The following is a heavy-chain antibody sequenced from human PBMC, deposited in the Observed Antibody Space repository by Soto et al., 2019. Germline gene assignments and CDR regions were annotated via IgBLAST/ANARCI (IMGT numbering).Heavy chain of an antibody. CDR2: TYYSGRT. J-gene: IGHJ4*02. CDR3: ARDRSNSPDYFDY. V-gene: IGHV4-30-4*01. D-gene: IGHD6-6*01. Sequence: PSETLSLTCTVSGGSINSDAYYWSWIRQPPGKGLEWIGHTYYSGRTYYNPSLESRLTISLDTSKNQFSLRLRSVNASDTAVYYCARDRSNSPDYFDYWGQGTLVTVSS. CDR1: GGSINSDAYY.